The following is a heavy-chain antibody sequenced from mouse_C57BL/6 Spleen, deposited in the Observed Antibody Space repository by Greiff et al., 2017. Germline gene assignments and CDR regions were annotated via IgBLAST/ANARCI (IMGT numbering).Heavy chain of an antibody. D-gene: IGHD1-1*01. CDR2: FDPNSGGT. V-gene: IGHV1-72*01. Sequence: VQLQQPGDELVKPGASVKLSCKASGYTFTSYWMHWVKQRPGRGLEWIGRFDPNSGGTKYNEKFKSKATLTVDKPTNTAYMQLSSLTSEDSAVYYCAREGVLRCHVLDYWGQGTLVTVSA. CDR1: GYTFTSYW. J-gene: IGHJ3*01. CDR3: AREGVLRCHVLDY.